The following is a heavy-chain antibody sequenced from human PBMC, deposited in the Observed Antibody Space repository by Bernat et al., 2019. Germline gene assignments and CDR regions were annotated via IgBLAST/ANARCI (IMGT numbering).Heavy chain of an antibody. V-gene: IGHV4-59*01. J-gene: IGHJ6*03. CDR2: IYYSGST. CDR1: GGSISSYY. D-gene: IGHD3-10*01. Sequence: QVQLQESGPGLVKPSETLSLTCTVSGGSISSYYWSWIRQPPGKGLEWIGYIYYSGSTNYNPSLKSRVTISVDTSKNQFSLKLSSVTAADTAVYYCARGSPVSPDYYYYDYMDDWGKGTTVTVSS. CDR3: ARGSPVSPDYYYYDYMDD.